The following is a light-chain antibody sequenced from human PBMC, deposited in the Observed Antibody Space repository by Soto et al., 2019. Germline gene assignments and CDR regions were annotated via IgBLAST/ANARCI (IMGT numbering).Light chain of an antibody. CDR2: RAS. CDR3: QQHDVWPAT. V-gene: IGKV3-15*01. J-gene: IGKJ1*01. Sequence: IVMTQSPATLSVSPGERATMSRRASQNIYSNVAWYQQRPGQAPRLLIYRASTRAPGIPARFSGSGSGTEFTLTISRLQSEDFAVYYCQQHDVWPATFGQGTKLDIK. CDR1: QNIYSN.